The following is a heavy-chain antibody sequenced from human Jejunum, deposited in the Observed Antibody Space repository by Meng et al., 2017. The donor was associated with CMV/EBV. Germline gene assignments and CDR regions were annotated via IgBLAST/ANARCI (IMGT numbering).Heavy chain of an antibody. Sequence: SCTASEFSVIRNNMTWVRQAPGKGLEWVSAIYSGESTYYADSVKGRFTISRDNSKNTLYLQMNSLRAEDTAVYYCAKKYSGSFDYWGQGT. V-gene: IGHV3-53*01. D-gene: IGHD1-26*01. CDR3: AKKYSGSFDY. CDR1: EFSVIRNN. CDR2: IYSGEST. J-gene: IGHJ4*02.